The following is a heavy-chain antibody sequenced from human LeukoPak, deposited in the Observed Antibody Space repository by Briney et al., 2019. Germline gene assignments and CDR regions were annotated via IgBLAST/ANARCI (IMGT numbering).Heavy chain of an antibody. CDR3: CGSEGYGSPTNWIDP. CDR1: GFTFNTYS. CDR2: ISSSSTI. D-gene: IGHD6-13*01. V-gene: IGHV3-48*04. J-gene: IGHJ5*02. Sequence: PGGSLRLSCAASGFTFNTYSMNWVRQAPGKGLEWVSYISSSSTIYYADSVEGRFTISRDNAKKSLYLQMNSLRVEDTAVYYCCGSEGYGSPTNWIDPWGQGTLVTVSS.